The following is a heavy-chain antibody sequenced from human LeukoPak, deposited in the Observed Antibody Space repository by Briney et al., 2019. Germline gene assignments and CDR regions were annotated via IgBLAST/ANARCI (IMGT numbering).Heavy chain of an antibody. V-gene: IGHV3-23*01. Sequence: GGSLRLSCAASGFTFSSHAMSWVRQAPGKGLEWVSSISGSGDNRNYADSVKGRFTISRDNSKNTLYLQMNSLRVEDTAIYYCAKSRGGSFPGGFDPWGHGTLVTISS. J-gene: IGHJ5*02. D-gene: IGHD3-10*01. CDR1: GFTFSSHA. CDR3: AKSRGGSFPGGFDP. CDR2: ISGSGDNR.